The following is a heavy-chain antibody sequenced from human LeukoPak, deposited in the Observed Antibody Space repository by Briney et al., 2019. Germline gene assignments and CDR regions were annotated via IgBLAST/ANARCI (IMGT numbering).Heavy chain of an antibody. CDR3: ARGIFGAKSPAYAD. J-gene: IGHJ4*02. Sequence: SETLSLTCTVSGGSISSYYWSWIRQPPGKGLEWIGYIYYSGSTNYNPSLKSRVTISVDTSKNQFSLKLSSVTAADTAVYYCARGIFGAKSPAYADWGQGTLVTVSS. CDR2: IYYSGST. V-gene: IGHV4-59*01. CDR1: GGSISSYY. D-gene: IGHD3-10*02.